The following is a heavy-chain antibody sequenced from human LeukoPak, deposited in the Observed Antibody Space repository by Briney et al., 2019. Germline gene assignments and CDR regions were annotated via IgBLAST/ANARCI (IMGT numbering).Heavy chain of an antibody. V-gene: IGHV6-1*01. J-gene: IGHJ4*02. Sequence: SQTLSLTCAISGDSVSSNSVAWNWIRQSPSRGLEWLGRTYYTSKWYSDYAVSLRSRITINADTSKNLFSLQLDFVTPDDTAVYYCARGYNSAFDYWGQGTLVTASS. CDR2: TYYTSKWYS. CDR3: ARGYNSAFDY. CDR1: GDSVSSNSVA. D-gene: IGHD6-19*01.